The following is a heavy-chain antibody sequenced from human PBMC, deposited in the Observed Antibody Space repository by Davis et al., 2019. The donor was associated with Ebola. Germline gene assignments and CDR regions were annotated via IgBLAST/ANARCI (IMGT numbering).Heavy chain of an antibody. V-gene: IGHV3-48*02. J-gene: IGHJ4*02. CDR3: ARWSILGQ. D-gene: IGHD3-3*01. CDR2: ISSGSFTI. Sequence: PGGSLRLSCAASGITFSRYSMNWVRQAPGKGLEWVAFISSGSFTIHYADSVKGRFTISRDNAKNSLFLQMNSLRDEDTAVYYCARWSILGQWGQGTLDTVSS. CDR1: GITFSRYS.